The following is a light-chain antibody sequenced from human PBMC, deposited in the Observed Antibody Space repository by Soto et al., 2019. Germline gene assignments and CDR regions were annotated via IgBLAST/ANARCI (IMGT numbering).Light chain of an antibody. CDR2: SAS. Sequence: IQMTQSPSSLSASIGDRVTITCRASQGIGVRLAWFQQKPGKAPQYLIQSASTLASGVPSRFSGSGSGTDFILTINNLQPEDVATYYCLQVNSCPRTFGQGTKVDI. CDR1: QGIGVR. V-gene: IGKV1-12*01. CDR3: LQVNSCPRT. J-gene: IGKJ1*01.